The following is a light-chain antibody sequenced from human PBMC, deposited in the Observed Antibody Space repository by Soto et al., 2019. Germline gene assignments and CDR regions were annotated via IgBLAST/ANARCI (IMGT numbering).Light chain of an antibody. CDR2: ATS. J-gene: IGKJ4*01. CDR3: KQSKSFPLT. V-gene: IGKV1-12*01. CDR1: QDLDSW. Sequence: DIQMTQSPASLSASVGVRVTITCRASQDLDSWLACYQQKPGEATKVLIFATSSLQSGLPSSFSGGGSGTDFSLTISSLQPEDFATYYCKQSKSFPLTFGGGTKVDIK.